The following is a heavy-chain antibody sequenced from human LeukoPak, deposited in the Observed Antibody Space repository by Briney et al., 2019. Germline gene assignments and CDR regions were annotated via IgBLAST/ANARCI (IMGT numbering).Heavy chain of an antibody. J-gene: IGHJ4*02. Sequence: PGRSLRLPCAASGFTFSSYGMHWFRQAPGKGLEWVAVISYDGSNKYYADSVKGRFTISRDNSKNTLYLQMNSLRAEDTAVYYCALGEYSGYDFQSAPMPPFGYWGQGTLVTVSS. CDR3: ALGEYSGYDFQSAPMPPFGY. CDR1: GFTFSSYG. D-gene: IGHD5-12*01. CDR2: ISYDGSNK. V-gene: IGHV3-30*03.